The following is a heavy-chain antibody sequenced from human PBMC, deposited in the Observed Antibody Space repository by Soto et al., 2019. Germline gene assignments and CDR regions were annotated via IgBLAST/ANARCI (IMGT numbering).Heavy chain of an antibody. CDR1: GFTFSSYA. D-gene: IGHD3-22*01. CDR3: ARDPSPDSSGFQFDY. Sequence: GGSLRLSCAASGFTFSSYAMHWVRQAPGKGLEWVAVISYDGSNKYYADSVKGRFTISRDNSKNTLYLQMNSLRAEDTAVYYCARDPSPDSSGFQFDYWSQGTLVTVSS. J-gene: IGHJ4*02. CDR2: ISYDGSNK. V-gene: IGHV3-30-3*01.